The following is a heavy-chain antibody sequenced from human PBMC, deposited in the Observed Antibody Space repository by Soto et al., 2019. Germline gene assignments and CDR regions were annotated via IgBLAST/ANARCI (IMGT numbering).Heavy chain of an antibody. V-gene: IGHV3-48*03. CDR2: ISSSGSTI. D-gene: IGHD2-21*02. Sequence: PGGSLRLSCAASGFTFSTYEMNWVRQAPGKGLEWVSYISSSGSTIYYADSVKGRFAISRDNTKNSLYLQMNSLRAEDTAVYYCASPMVTAPNDAFDIWGQGTMVTVSS. J-gene: IGHJ3*02. CDR3: ASPMVTAPNDAFDI. CDR1: GFTFSTYE.